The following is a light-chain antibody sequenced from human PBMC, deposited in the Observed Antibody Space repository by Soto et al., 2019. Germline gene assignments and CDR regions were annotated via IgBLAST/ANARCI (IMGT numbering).Light chain of an antibody. CDR2: GAS. CDR3: QQYGSSPG. V-gene: IGKV3-20*01. Sequence: EIVWTQSPGTLSLSPGERATLSCSASQSVSSSYLAWYQQKPGQAPRLLIYGASRRATGIPDRFSGSGSGTDFTLTISRLEPEDFAVYYCQQYGSSPGFGCGTQVEIK. J-gene: IGKJ4*02. CDR1: QSVSSSY.